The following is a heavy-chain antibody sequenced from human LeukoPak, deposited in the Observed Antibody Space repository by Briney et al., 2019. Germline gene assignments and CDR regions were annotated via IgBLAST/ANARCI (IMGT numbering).Heavy chain of an antibody. J-gene: IGHJ4*02. Sequence: GGSLRLSCAASGFTFSDYYMSWIRQAPGKGLEWVSYISSSGSTIYYADSVKGRFTISRDNAKNSLYLQMNSLRAEDTAVYYCAKLHIVVVHYYFDYWGQGTLVTVSS. V-gene: IGHV3-11*01. CDR1: GFTFSDYY. CDR3: AKLHIVVVHYYFDY. D-gene: IGHD2-21*01. CDR2: ISSSGSTI.